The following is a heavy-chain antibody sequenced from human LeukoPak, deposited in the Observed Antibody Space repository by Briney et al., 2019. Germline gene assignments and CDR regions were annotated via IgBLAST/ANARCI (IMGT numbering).Heavy chain of an antibody. Sequence: PGRSLRLSWTASVFTFATYAMHWLRQAPGKGLEWVALIWYDGSNKYYADSVRGRFTISRDNSKNTLYLQMNSLRAEDTALYYCAGGCGDYSPYYWGQGTLVTVSS. V-gene: IGHV3-33*01. CDR1: VFTFATYA. CDR2: IWYDGSNK. CDR3: AGGCGDYSPYY. D-gene: IGHD2-21*02. J-gene: IGHJ4*02.